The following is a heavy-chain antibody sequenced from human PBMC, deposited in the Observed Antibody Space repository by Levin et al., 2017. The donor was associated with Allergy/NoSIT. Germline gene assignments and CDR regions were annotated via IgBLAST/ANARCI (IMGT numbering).Heavy chain of an antibody. Sequence: GESLKISCAASGFTFSSYAMHWVRQAPGKGLEWVAVISYDGSNKYYADSVKGRFTISRDNSKNTLYLQMNSLRAEDTAVYYCATPGVVPAAMSDYYYMVVWGKGTTVTVSS. V-gene: IGHV3-30-3*01. CDR1: GFTFSSYA. CDR2: ISYDGSNK. CDR3: ATPGVVPAAMSDYYYMVV. D-gene: IGHD2-2*01. J-gene: IGHJ6*03.